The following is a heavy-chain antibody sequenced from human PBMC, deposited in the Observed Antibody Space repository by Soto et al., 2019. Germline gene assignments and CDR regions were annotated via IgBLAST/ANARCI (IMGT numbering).Heavy chain of an antibody. CDR3: ARWNEYGDL. V-gene: IGHV3-23*01. J-gene: IGHJ4*02. CDR1: GFSFSDYS. CDR2: MSIGGEKT. D-gene: IGHD1-1*01. Sequence: EVQVFESGGGLVQPGGSLRLSCAASGFSFSDYSMAWVRQTPEKGLEWVSGMSIGGEKTFYIDSVKGRFIVSRDSSRDTVYFQMNILRVEITAVYYCARWNEYGDLWGQGTLVTVSS.